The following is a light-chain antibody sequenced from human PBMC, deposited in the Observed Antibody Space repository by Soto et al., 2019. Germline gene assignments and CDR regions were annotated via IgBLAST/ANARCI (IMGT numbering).Light chain of an antibody. V-gene: IGKV4-1*01. CDR2: WAS. J-gene: IGKJ1*01. CDR3: QQYYSSPTWT. CDR1: QNILYSSKNKNY. Sequence: IVMTQSPDSLAVSLGERATINCKSSQNILYSSKNKNYLAWYQQKPGQPPKLLIYWASTRESGVPDRFSGSGSGTEFTLTISSLQAEDVAIYYCQQYYSSPTWTFGQGTKVEIK.